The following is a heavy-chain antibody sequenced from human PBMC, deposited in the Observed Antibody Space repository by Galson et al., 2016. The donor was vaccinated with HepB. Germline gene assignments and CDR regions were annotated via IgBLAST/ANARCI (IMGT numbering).Heavy chain of an antibody. CDR2: MHYRGTT. Sequence: TLSLTCAVSGGSISNNGYYWSWIRQHPGKGLAWIGYMHYRGTTYHNPSLKSRLTISVDKTRNQFSLRLTSVTAANTAVDYCAGKDCSGGSCYSGFDSWGKGMLVIVSS. V-gene: IGHV4-31*11. CDR1: GGSISNNGYY. CDR3: AGKDCSGGSCYSGFDS. J-gene: IGHJ4*02. D-gene: IGHD2-15*01.